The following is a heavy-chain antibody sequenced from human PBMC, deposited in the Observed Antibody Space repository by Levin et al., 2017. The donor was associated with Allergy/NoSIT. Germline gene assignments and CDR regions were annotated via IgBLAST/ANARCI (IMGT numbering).Heavy chain of an antibody. CDR2: ISGSGGST. CDR1: GFTFSSYA. Sequence: ASVKVSCAASGFTFSSYAMSWVRQAPGKGLEWVSAISGSGGSTYYADSVKGRFTISRDNSKNTLYLQMNSLRAEDTAVYYCAKGTIRPRYCSGGSCYSNDWFDPWGQGTLVTVSS. CDR3: AKGTIRPRYCSGGSCYSNDWFDP. J-gene: IGHJ5*02. V-gene: IGHV3-23*01. D-gene: IGHD2-15*01.